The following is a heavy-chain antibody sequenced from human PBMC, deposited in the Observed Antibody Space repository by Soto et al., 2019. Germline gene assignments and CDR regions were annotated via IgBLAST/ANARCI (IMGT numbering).Heavy chain of an antibody. CDR3: ATYYGDYPYFDY. CDR1: GGSFSGYY. CDR2: INHSGST. Sequence: PSETLSLTCAVYGGSFSGYYWSWIRQPPGKGLEWIGEINHSGSTNYNPSLKSRDTISVDTSKNQFSLKLSSVTAADTAVYYCATYYGDYPYFDYWGQGTLVTVSS. V-gene: IGHV4-34*01. D-gene: IGHD4-17*01. J-gene: IGHJ4*02.